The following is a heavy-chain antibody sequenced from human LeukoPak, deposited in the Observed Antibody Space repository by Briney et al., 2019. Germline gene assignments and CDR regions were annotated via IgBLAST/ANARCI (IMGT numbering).Heavy chain of an antibody. D-gene: IGHD2-2*02. CDR1: GFTFDDYA. J-gene: IGHJ4*02. V-gene: IGHV3-9*01. CDR3: AKVHCSSADCFTGGFDC. CDR2: FNWNTGNI. Sequence: GGSLRLSCAASGFTFDDYAVHWVRPVPGKGLEWVSGFNWNTGNIDYADSVKGRFTISRDNAKNSLYLQMNSLRTEDTAFYYCAKVHCSSADCFTGGFDCWGQGTLVIVSS.